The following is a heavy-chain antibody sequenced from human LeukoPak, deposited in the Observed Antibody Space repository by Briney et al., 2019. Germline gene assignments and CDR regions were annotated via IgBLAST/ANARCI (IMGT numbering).Heavy chain of an antibody. CDR1: GGTFSSYA. J-gene: IGHJ4*02. D-gene: IGHD3-22*01. V-gene: IGHV1-69*05. Sequence: ASVKVSCKASGGTFSSYAISWVRQAPGQGLEWMGGIIPIFGTANYAQKLQGRVTITTDESTSTAYMELSSLRSEDTAVYYCARSYDSSGQIDYWGQGTLVAVSS. CDR3: ARSYDSSGQIDY. CDR2: IIPIFGTA.